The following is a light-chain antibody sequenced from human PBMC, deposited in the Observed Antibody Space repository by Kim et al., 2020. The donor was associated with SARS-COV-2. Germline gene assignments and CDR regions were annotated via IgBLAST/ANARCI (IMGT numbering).Light chain of an antibody. CDR2: DVT. Sequence: HPVTISCTGTSSDVGGYDLVSWYQQHPGKAPKLMINDVTKRPSGVPDRFSASKSGNTASLTISGLQAEDEADYYCCSYAGSYTYVFGTGTKVTVL. CDR3: CSYAGSYTYV. V-gene: IGLV2-11*03. J-gene: IGLJ1*01. CDR1: SSDVGGYDL.